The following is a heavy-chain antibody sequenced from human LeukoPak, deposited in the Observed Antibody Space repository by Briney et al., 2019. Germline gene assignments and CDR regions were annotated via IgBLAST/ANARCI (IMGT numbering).Heavy chain of an antibody. CDR2: ISAGNGNT. CDR3: ARDSGSGSNDY. V-gene: IGHV1-3*01. CDR1: GYTFTSYA. J-gene: IGHJ4*02. Sequence: AASVKVSCKASGYTFTSYAIRWVRQAPRQRLEWMGWISAGNGNTKYSQNFQGRVTFISNTSATTAFMELSSLRSEDAAVYYCARDSGSGSNDYWGQGTLVTVSS. D-gene: IGHD1-26*01.